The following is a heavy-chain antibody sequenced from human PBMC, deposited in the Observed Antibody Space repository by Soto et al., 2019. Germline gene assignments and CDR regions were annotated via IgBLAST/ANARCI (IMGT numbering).Heavy chain of an antibody. D-gene: IGHD2-15*01. V-gene: IGHV3-33*01. Sequence: GGSLRLSCAASGFTFSSYGMHWVRQAPGKGLEWVAVIWYDGSNKYYADSVKGRFTISRDNSKNTLYLQMNSLRAEDTAVYYCAREGYCSGGSCDYYYYGMDVWGQGTTVTVS. CDR3: AREGYCSGGSCDYYYYGMDV. CDR1: GFTFSSYG. CDR2: IWYDGSNK. J-gene: IGHJ6*02.